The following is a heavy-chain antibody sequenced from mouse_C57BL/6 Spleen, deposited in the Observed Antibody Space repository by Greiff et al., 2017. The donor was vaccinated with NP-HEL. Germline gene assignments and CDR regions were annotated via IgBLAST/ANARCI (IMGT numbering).Heavy chain of an antibody. V-gene: IGHV1-82*01. Sequence: QVHVKQSGPELVKPGASVKISCTASGYAFSSSWMNWVKQRPGKGLEWIGRIYPGDGDTNYNGKFKGKATLTADKSSRTAYMQLSSLTSEDSAVYFCASITTVVDWYFDVWGTGTTVTVSS. D-gene: IGHD1-1*01. J-gene: IGHJ1*03. CDR3: ASITTVVDWYFDV. CDR2: IYPGDGDT. CDR1: GYAFSSSW.